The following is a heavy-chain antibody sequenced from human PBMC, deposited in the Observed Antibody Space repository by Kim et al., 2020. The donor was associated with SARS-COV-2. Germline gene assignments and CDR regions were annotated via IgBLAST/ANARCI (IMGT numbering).Heavy chain of an antibody. V-gene: IGHV3-48*02. J-gene: IGHJ3*02. CDR1: GFTFSSYS. CDR3: ARDRYYDSSGYFYPDAFDI. D-gene: IGHD3-22*01. Sequence: GGSLRLSCAASGFTFSSYSMNWVRQAPGKGLEWVSYISSSSSTIYYADSVKGRFTISRDNAKNSLYLQMNSLRDEDTAVYYCARDRYYDSSGYFYPDAFDIWGQGTMVTVSS. CDR2: ISSSSSTI.